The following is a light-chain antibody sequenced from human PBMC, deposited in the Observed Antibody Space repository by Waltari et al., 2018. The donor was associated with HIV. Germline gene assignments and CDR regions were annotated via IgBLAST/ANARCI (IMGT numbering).Light chain of an antibody. V-gene: IGKV3-15*01. CDR2: DAS. J-gene: IGKJ5*01. CDR3: QQYHQWPFT. Sequence: EIVMTQSPATLSVSPGERVTLSCRASQNVNSYLGWFQQKPGQAPRLLIYDASSRATYTPVRFSASGSGTVFSLTISSLRSEDFAVYYCQQYHQWPFTFGRGTRLEIK. CDR1: QNVNSY.